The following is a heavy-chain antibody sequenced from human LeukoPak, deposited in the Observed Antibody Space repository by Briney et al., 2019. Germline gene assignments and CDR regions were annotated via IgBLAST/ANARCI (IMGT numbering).Heavy chain of an antibody. CDR1: GFTFSSYT. J-gene: IGHJ5*02. CDR3: ARDGPRVPTIFGTFDR. V-gene: IGHV3-21*06. D-gene: IGHD3-3*01. CDR2: ISSSSASI. Sequence: GGSLRLSCAASGFTFSSYTMNWVRQAPGKGLEWVSVISSSSASIYYADSVKGRFTNSRGNAKNSLYLQMNSLRAEDTAVYYCARDGPRVPTIFGTFDRWGQGTLVTVSS.